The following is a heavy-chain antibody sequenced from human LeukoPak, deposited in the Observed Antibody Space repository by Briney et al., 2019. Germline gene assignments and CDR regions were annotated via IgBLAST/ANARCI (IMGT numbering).Heavy chain of an antibody. Sequence: ASVKVSCKASGGTFSSYAISWVRQAPGQGLEWMGRIIPILGIANYAQKFQGRVTITADKSTSTAYMELSSLRSEDTAVYYCARDSIRGVIPYWGQGTLVTVSS. CDR3: ARDSIRGVIPY. D-gene: IGHD3-10*01. J-gene: IGHJ4*02. CDR1: GGTFSSYA. V-gene: IGHV1-69*04. CDR2: IIPILGIA.